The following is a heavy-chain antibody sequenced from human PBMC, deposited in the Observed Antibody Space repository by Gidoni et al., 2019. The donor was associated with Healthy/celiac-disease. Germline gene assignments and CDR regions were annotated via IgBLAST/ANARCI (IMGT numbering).Heavy chain of an antibody. J-gene: IGHJ6*03. D-gene: IGHD5-18*01. V-gene: IGHV4-59*08. CDR3: ARTGYSYGYYYYYYMDV. CDR1: GGSISSYY. CDR2: IYYSGST. Sequence: QVQLQESGPGLVKPSETLSLTCTVSGGSISSYYWSWIRQPPGKGLEWIVYIYYSGSTNYNPSLKSRVTISVDTSKNQFSLKLSSVTAADTAVYYCARTGYSYGYYYYYYMDVWGKGTTVTVSS.